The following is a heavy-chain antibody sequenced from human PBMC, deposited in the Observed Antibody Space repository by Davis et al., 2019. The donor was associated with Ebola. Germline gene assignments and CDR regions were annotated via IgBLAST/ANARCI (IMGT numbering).Heavy chain of an antibody. Sequence: GGSLRPSCAAPGFTFSNAWMNWVRQAPGKGLEWVGRIKSNTDGGTTDYAAPVKGRFTISRDDSKNTLYLQMNSLKTEDTAVYYCTTTYYDFWSGDYYYYYGMDVWGQGTTVTVSS. CDR1: GFTFSNAW. V-gene: IGHV3-15*07. D-gene: IGHD3-3*01. CDR3: TTTYYDFWSGDYYYYYGMDV. CDR2: IKSNTDGGTT. J-gene: IGHJ6*02.